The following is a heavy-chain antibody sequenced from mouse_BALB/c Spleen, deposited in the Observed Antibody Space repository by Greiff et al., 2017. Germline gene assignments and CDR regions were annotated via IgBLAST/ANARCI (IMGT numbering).Heavy chain of an antibody. CDR2: ISPYNDGT. Sequence: EVQLQESGPELVKPGASVKMSCTASGFTFTSYDMHWVKQKPGQGLEWIGFISPYNDGTKYNAKFKGKATMTTDKSSSTAYLELSSLTSEDSAIYYYSRAPDSCGNSMDYWGQGTTVTVSS. CDR1: GFTFTSYD. D-gene: IGHD1-1*01. J-gene: IGHJ4*01. V-gene: IGHV1-14*01. CDR3: SRAPDSCGNSMDY.